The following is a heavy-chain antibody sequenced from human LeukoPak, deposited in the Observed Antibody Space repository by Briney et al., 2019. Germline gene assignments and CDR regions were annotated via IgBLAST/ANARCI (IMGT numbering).Heavy chain of an antibody. CDR3: ARVNSRRPRGGRDP. D-gene: IGHD2/OR15-2a*01. Sequence: ASVKVSCKASGYTFTSYDINWLRQAPGQGLEWMGWMNPNSGNTGYAQKFQGRVTITRNTSISTAYMELSSLRSEDTAVYYCARVNSRRPRGGRDPWGQGTLVTVSS. CDR2: MNPNSGNT. J-gene: IGHJ5*02. V-gene: IGHV1-8*03. CDR1: GYTFTSYD.